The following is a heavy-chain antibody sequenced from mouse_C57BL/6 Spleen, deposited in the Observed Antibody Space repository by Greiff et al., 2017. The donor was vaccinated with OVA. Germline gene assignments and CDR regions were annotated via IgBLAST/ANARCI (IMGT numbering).Heavy chain of an antibody. V-gene: IGHV5-6*01. CDR1: GFTFSSYG. D-gene: IGHD4-1*02. CDR2: ISSGGSYT. CDR3: ARLQLGGYFDV. Sequence: EVQRVESGGDLVKPGGSLKLSCAASGFTFSSYGMSWVRQTPDKRLEWVATISSGGSYTYYPDSVKGRFTISRDNAKNTLYLQMSSLKSEDTAMYYCARLQLGGYFDVWGTGTTVTVSS. J-gene: IGHJ1*03.